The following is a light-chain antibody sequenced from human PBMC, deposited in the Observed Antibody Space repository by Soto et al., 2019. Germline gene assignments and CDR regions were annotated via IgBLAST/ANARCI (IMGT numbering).Light chain of an antibody. CDR2: DAS. V-gene: IGKV3-11*01. J-gene: IGKJ3*01. CDR3: QQGSNWAQEVT. Sequence: EMVLTQSPDTLSLSPGERATLACRASQSVSSSLAWYQQKPGQAPRLLIYDASNRATGIPARFSGSGSGTDFSLTTSSRGHEDLAVYYWQQGSNWAQEVTFGPGTKVDIK. CDR1: QSVSSS.